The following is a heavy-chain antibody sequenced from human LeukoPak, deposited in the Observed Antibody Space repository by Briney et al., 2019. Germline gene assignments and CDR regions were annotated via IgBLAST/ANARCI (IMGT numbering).Heavy chain of an antibody. CDR2: IYYSGST. V-gene: IGHV4-59*08. Sequence: SETLSLTCTVSGGSISSYYWSWIRQPPGKGLEWIGYIYYSGSTNYNPSLKSRVTISVDTSKNQFSLKLSSVTAADTAMYYCARQRRDGYNFDYWGQGTLVTVSS. J-gene: IGHJ4*02. D-gene: IGHD5-24*01. CDR1: GGSISSYY. CDR3: ARQRRDGYNFDY.